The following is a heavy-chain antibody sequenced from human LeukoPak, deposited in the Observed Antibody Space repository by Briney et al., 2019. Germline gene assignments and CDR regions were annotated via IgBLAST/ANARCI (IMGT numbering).Heavy chain of an antibody. CDR2: IYYSVVT. Sequence: SETLSLTCTVSGGSITSSSYSWGWIRQTPGKGLEWIGTIYYSVVTYSNPSLKSRVTISVDTSKNQFSPKLTSVTAADTAVYYCARGLRYYDSRDRFDYWGQGTLVTVSS. J-gene: IGHJ4*02. CDR1: GGSITSSSYS. CDR3: ARGLRYYDSRDRFDY. V-gene: IGHV4-39*07. D-gene: IGHD3-22*01.